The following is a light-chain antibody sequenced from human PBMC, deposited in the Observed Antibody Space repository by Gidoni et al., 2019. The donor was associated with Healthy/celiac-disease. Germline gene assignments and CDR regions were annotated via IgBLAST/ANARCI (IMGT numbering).Light chain of an antibody. CDR2: DAS. V-gene: IGKV1-13*02. J-gene: IGKJ4*01. CDR1: QGSSSA. CDR3: QQYNSYPLT. Sequence: AIQLTQSPSSLSASVGDRVTITCRASQGSSSALAWYQHKPGKAPKLLIYDASSLESGVPSRFSGSGSGTDFTLTISSLQPEDFATYYCQQYNSYPLTFGGGTKVEIK.